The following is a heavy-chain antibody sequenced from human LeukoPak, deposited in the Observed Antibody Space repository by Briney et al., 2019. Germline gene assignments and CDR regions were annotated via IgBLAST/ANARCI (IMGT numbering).Heavy chain of an antibody. J-gene: IGHJ4*02. D-gene: IGHD3-3*01. Sequence: SETLSLTCAVSGGSISSSNWWSWVRQPPGKGLEWIGEIYHSGSTNYNPSLKSRVTISVDKSKNQFSLKLSSVTAADTAVYYCARGGDLLEWLLYEGTFDYWGQGTLVTVSS. CDR3: ARGGDLLEWLLYEGTFDY. V-gene: IGHV4-4*02. CDR2: IYHSGST. CDR1: GGSISSSNW.